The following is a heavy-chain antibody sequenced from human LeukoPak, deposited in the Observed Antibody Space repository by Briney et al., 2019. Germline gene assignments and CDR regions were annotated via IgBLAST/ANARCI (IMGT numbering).Heavy chain of an antibody. CDR1: GCTFISYD. Sequence: GGSLILSCSASGCTFISYDMSCVRQAPGKGLEGVSSITLSGGNTFYADSVMGRFTISTSNSYNTLYLQKNNLSTDDTAVYYCAKRGNPAVGHHYLDVWGKGTTVSVSS. CDR2: ITLSGGNT. V-gene: IGHV3-23*01. D-gene: IGHD2-2*01. J-gene: IGHJ6*03. CDR3: AKRGNPAVGHHYLDV.